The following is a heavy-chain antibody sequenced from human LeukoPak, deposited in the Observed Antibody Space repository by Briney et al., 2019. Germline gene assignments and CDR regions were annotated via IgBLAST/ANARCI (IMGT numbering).Heavy chain of an antibody. D-gene: IGHD3-22*01. CDR2: ISYDGRTK. J-gene: IGHJ5*02. CDR3: ARDPYDSSGYYLNWFDP. Sequence: GGSLRLSRAASGFTFSSYAMHWVRQAPGKGLEWVAVISYDGRTKYYADSVKGRFTISRDNSKNTLYLQMNSLRAEDTAVYYCARDPYDSSGYYLNWFDPWGQGTLVTVSS. CDR1: GFTFSSYA. V-gene: IGHV3-30*04.